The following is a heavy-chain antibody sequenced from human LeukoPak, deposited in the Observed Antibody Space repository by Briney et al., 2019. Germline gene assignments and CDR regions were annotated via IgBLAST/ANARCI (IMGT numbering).Heavy chain of an antibody. Sequence: SETLSLTCTVSHYSISSNYYWGWIRQLPGKGLEWIGSIYHSGSTYYNPSLKSRVTISVDTSKNQFSLKLTSVTAADTAVYYCARSSGYMSYWGQGTLVTVSS. J-gene: IGHJ4*02. CDR2: IYHSGST. CDR1: HYSISSNYY. V-gene: IGHV4-38-2*02. D-gene: IGHD3-22*01. CDR3: ARSSGYMSY.